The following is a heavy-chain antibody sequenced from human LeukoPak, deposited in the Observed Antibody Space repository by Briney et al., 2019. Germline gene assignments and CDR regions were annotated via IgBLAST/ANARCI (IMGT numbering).Heavy chain of an antibody. CDR3: ARDTYYYGSGSYQPDYYGMDV. J-gene: IGHJ6*02. CDR1: GFTVSSNY. V-gene: IGHV3-66*01. CDR2: IYSGGST. D-gene: IGHD3-10*01. Sequence: GGSLRLSCAASGFTVSSNYMRWVRQAPGKGLEWVSVIYSGGSTYYADSVTGRFTISRDNSKNTLYLQMDSLRAEDTAVYYCARDTYYYGSGSYQPDYYGMDVWGQGTTVTVSS.